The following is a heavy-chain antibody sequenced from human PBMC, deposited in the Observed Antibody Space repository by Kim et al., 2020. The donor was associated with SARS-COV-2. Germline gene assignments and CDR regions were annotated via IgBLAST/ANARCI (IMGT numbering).Heavy chain of an antibody. V-gene: IGHV1-18*04. D-gene: IGHD3-22*01. CDR1: GYTFTSYG. CDR2: ISAYNGNT. CDR3: ARDSGRGYYDSSGYYHDAFDI. J-gene: IGHJ3*02. Sequence: ASVKVSCKASGYTFTSYGISWVRQAPGQGLEWMGWISAYNGNTNYAQKLQGRVTMTTDTSTSTAYMELRSLRSDDTAVYYCARDSGRGYYDSSGYYHDAFDIWGQETMVTVSS.